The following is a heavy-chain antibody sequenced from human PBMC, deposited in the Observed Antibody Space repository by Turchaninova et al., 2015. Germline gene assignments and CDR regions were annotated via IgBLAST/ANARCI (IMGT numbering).Heavy chain of an antibody. CDR3: ARSSRHCSGGSCYYFDY. J-gene: IGHJ4*02. CDR2: INTDTGDP. V-gene: IGHV7-4-1*02. Sequence: QVQLVQSGSELKKPGASVRISCKDSGYTFTTYGMNWVRQAPGQGLEWMGWINTDTGDPTYAQGFTGRFFFSLDISVSTAYLQISNLKAEDTAVYYCARSSRHCSGGSCYYFDYWGQGTLVTVSS. CDR1: GYTFTTYG. D-gene: IGHD2-15*01.